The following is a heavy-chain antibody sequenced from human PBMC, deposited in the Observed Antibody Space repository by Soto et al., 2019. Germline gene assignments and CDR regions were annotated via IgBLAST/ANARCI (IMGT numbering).Heavy chain of an antibody. CDR1: GYTFTSYG. Sequence: GASVKVSCKASGYTFTSYGISWVRQAPGQGLEWMGWISAYNGNTNYAQKLQGRVTMTTGTSTSTAYMELRSLRSDDTAVYYCARDPPYYDSSGYYLGSYYFDYWGQGTLVTVSS. D-gene: IGHD3-22*01. CDR2: ISAYNGNT. CDR3: ARDPPYYDSSGYYLGSYYFDY. V-gene: IGHV1-18*01. J-gene: IGHJ4*02.